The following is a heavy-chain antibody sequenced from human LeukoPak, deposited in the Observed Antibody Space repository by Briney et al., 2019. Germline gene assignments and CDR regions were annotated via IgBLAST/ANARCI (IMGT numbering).Heavy chain of an antibody. J-gene: IGHJ5*02. D-gene: IGHD3-3*01. V-gene: IGHV4-34*01. Sequence: PSETLSLTCAVYGGSFSGYYWSWIRQPPGKGLEWIGEINHSGSTNYNPSLKSRVTISVDTSKNQFSLKLSSVAAADTAVYYCARYYDFGSEKNWFDPWGQGTLVTVSS. CDR3: ARYYDFGSEKNWFDP. CDR1: GGSFSGYY. CDR2: INHSGST.